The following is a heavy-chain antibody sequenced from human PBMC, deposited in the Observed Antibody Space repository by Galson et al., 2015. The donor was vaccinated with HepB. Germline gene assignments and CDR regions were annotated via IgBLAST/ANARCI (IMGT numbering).Heavy chain of an antibody. CDR1: GYTFTSYA. Sequence: QSGAEVKKPGESLKISCKASGYTFTSYAMHWVRQAPGQRLEWMGWINAGNGNTKYSQKFQGRVTITRDTSASTAYMELSSLRSEDTAVYYCARVLGDSSGWYGAFDIWGQGTMVTVSS. V-gene: IGHV1-3*01. D-gene: IGHD6-19*01. CDR3: ARVLGDSSGWYGAFDI. J-gene: IGHJ3*02. CDR2: INAGNGNT.